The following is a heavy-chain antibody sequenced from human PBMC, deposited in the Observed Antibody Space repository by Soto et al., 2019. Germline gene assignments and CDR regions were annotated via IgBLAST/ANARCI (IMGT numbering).Heavy chain of an antibody. Sequence: ETLSLTCAVYGGSFSGYYWSWIRQPPGKGLEWIGEINHSGSTNYNPSLKSRVTISVDTSKNQFSLKLSSVTAADTAVYYCARGRVYNYDFWSGSRGWYFDYWGQGTLVTVSS. CDR2: INHSGST. CDR3: ARGRVYNYDFWSGSRGWYFDY. J-gene: IGHJ4*02. V-gene: IGHV4-34*01. D-gene: IGHD3-3*01. CDR1: GGSFSGYY.